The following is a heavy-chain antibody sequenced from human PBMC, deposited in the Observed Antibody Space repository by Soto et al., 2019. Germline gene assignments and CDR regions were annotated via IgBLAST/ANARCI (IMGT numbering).Heavy chain of an antibody. CDR1: GFTFSSYS. J-gene: IGHJ4*02. Sequence: GGSLRLSCAASGFTFSSYSMNWVRQAPGKGLEWVSSISSSSSYIYYADSVKGRFTISRDNAKNSLYLQMNSLRAEDTAVYYCARGVDTAMADYFDYWGQGTLVTVS. D-gene: IGHD5-18*01. CDR2: ISSSSSYI. CDR3: ARGVDTAMADYFDY. V-gene: IGHV3-21*01.